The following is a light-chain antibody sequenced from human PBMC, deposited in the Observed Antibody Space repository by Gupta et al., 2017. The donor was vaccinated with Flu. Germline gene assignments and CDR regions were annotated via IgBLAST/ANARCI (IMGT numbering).Light chain of an antibody. CDR1: RSNLGAGYD. Sequence: QSVLTQPPSVSAAAGQRVTIPCTGGRSNLGAGYDVHWYLQTPGTVPKLLIFANNIRPSGVPDRFSGSRFGSSTSLAITGLQPEDEGDYYCQSYDSLSASKLFGGGTKVTVL. V-gene: IGLV1-40*01. CDR2: ANN. CDR3: QSYDSLSASKL. J-gene: IGLJ2*01.